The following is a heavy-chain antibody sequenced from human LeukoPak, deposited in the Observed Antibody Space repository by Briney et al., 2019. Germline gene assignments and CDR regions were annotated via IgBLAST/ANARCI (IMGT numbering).Heavy chain of an antibody. CDR1: GYTFTNYG. CDR2: ISPYNGNT. J-gene: IGHJ4*02. V-gene: IGHV1-18*01. CDR3: ATYMDTSMLFDY. Sequence: ASVKVSCKASGYTFTNYGISWVRQAPGQGLEWMGWISPYNGNTNYAQNLQGRVTMTTDTSTSTAYMELRSLRSDDTAMYYCATYMDTSMLFDYWGQGTLVTVSS. D-gene: IGHD5-18*01.